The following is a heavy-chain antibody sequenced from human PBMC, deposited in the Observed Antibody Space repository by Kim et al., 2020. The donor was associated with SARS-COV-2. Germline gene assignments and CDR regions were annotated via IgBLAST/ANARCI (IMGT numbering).Heavy chain of an antibody. V-gene: IGHV4-34*01. CDR2: INDSGGT. Sequence: SETPSLTCAVYGGSLSGFYWSWIRQPPGKGLEWIGRINDSGGTNYNSSLKSRVTMSVDTSRNRFSLNLNSVTAADTAVYYCARGYAGGTEYFQHWGQGTL. D-gene: IGHD2-8*01. CDR1: GGSLSGFY. J-gene: IGHJ1*01. CDR3: ARGYAGGTEYFQH.